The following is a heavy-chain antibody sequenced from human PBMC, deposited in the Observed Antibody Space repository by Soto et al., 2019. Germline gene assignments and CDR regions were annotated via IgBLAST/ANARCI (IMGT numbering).Heavy chain of an antibody. Sequence: GGSLRLSCTASGFTFGDYAMSWFRQAPGKGLEWVGFIRSKAYGGTTEYAASVKGRFTISRDDSKSIAYLQMNSLKTEDTAVYYCTRGGGDIVLMVYAIPYYYYYMDVWGKGTTVTVSS. CDR3: TRGGGDIVLMVYAIPYYYYYMDV. D-gene: IGHD2-8*01. J-gene: IGHJ6*03. CDR2: IRSKAYGGTT. CDR1: GFTFGDYA. V-gene: IGHV3-49*03.